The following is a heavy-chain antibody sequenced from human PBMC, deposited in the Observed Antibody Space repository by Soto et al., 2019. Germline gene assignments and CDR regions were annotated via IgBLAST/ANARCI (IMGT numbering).Heavy chain of an antibody. J-gene: IGHJ4*02. CDR3: ARAPSGYYFDN. CDR2: INTDNGNT. Sequence: QVQLVQSGAEVKKPGASVKLSCKASGYTLTSYAIHWVRQAPGQRLECMGWINTDNGNTKYSQKFQGRVTITRDTSASTAYMELSSLTSEDTAVYFCARAPSGYYFDNWGQGTLVTVSS. CDR1: GYTLTSYA. D-gene: IGHD3-10*01. V-gene: IGHV1-3*04.